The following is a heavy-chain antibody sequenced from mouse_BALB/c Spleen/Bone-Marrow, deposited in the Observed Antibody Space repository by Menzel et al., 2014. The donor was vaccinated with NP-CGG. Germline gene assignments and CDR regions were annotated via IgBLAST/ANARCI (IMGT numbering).Heavy chain of an antibody. J-gene: IGHJ2*01. V-gene: IGHV1S137*01. CDR3: ARVSYDYFDY. D-gene: IGHD1-1*01. Sequence: QVQLQQSGAELVRPGVSVKISCKGSGYTFTDYALHWVKQSHAKGLEWIGIISTYYGDASYNQKFKGKATMTVDKSSSTAYMELARLTSEDSAIYYCARVSYDYFDYWGQGTTLTVSS. CDR1: GYTFTDYA. CDR2: ISTYYGDA.